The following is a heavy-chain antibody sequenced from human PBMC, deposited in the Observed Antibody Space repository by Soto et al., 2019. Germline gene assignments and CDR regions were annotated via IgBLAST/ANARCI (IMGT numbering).Heavy chain of an antibody. CDR3: AKPAYYYDSSGYYFDY. D-gene: IGHD3-22*01. J-gene: IGHJ4*02. CDR2: ISYDGSNK. CDR1: GVTFSSYG. Sequence: GGSLRLYCSASGVTFSSYGMHWVRQAPGKGLEWVAVISYDGSNKYYADSVKGRFTISRDNSKNTLYLQMNSLRAEDTAVYYCAKPAYYYDSSGYYFDYWGQGTLVTVSS. V-gene: IGHV3-30*18.